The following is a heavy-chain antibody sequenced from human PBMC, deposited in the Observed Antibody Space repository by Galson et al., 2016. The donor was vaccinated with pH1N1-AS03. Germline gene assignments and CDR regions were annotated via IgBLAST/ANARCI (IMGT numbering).Heavy chain of an antibody. V-gene: IGHV3-23*01. CDR2: ISVRGGIT. J-gene: IGHJ3*02. D-gene: IGHD6-19*01. Sequence: SLRLSCAASGFTFRNYAMSWARQAPGKGLEWVSGISVRGGITFYADSVKGRFTISRDNSKNTLYLQMNSLRAEDTAVYYCAKGSSGWAHDAFDIWGQGTMVTVSS. CDR3: AKGSSGWAHDAFDI. CDR1: GFTFRNYA.